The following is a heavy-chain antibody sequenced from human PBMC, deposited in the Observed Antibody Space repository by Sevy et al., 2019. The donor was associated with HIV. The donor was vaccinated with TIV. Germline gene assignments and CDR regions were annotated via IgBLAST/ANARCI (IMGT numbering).Heavy chain of an antibody. J-gene: IGHJ4*02. V-gene: IGHV3-30-3*01. D-gene: IGHD3-22*01. Sequence: GGSLRLSCAASGFTFGSYTLHWVRQAPGKGLEWVALISQTYDGSKKYYTDSVKGRVTISRDNSNNTLYLQMDSLKPEETAVYYCARDNSGYFFFDYWGQGILVTVSS. CDR3: ARDNSGYFFFDY. CDR2: ISQTYDGSKK. CDR1: GFTFGSYT.